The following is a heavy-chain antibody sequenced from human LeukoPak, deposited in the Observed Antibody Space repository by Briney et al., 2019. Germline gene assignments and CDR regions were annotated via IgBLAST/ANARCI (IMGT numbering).Heavy chain of an antibody. Sequence: PSETLSLTCTVSGASVSSGTYYWTWIRQPPGKGLEWIGYIYYSGSTNYNPSLKSRVTISVDTSKNQFSLKLSSVTAADTAVYYCARVGNRRALDYWGQGTLVTVSS. D-gene: IGHD1-26*01. V-gene: IGHV4-61*01. CDR2: IYYSGST. J-gene: IGHJ4*02. CDR3: ARVGNRRALDY. CDR1: GASVSSGTYY.